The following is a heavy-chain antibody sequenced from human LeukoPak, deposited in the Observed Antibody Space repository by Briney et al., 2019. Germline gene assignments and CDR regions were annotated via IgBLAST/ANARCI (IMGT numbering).Heavy chain of an antibody. J-gene: IGHJ4*02. CDR3: ARGRGYSGYRGSYVY. Sequence: PSETLSLTCTVSGDSISSHYWSWIRQPPGKGLEWIGYIYYSGSTNYNPSLKGRVTISVDTSKKHFSLKLSSVTAADTAVYYCARGRGYSGYRGSYVYWGQGTLVTVSS. V-gene: IGHV4-59*11. CDR2: IYYSGST. CDR1: GDSISSHY. D-gene: IGHD5-12*01.